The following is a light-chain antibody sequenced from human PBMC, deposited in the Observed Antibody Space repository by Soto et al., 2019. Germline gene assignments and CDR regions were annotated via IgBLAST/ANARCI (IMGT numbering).Light chain of an antibody. CDR3: ASWDDRLGAVI. CDR2: DVS. V-gene: IGLV2-11*01. Sequence: QSVLTQPRSVSGSPGQSVTISCTGTSSDVGGYNYVSWYQEQPGKAPKLMIYDVSKRPSGVPDRFSGSRSGTSASLAISGLRSEDEAVYYCASWDDRLGAVIFGGGTKLTVL. CDR1: SSDVGGYNY. J-gene: IGLJ2*01.